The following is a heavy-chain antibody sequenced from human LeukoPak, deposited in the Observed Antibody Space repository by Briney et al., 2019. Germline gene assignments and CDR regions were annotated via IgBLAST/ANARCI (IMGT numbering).Heavy chain of an antibody. CDR3: ARGEFWGSYYAFDI. CDR1: GFTFSSYA. V-gene: IGHV3-64*01. Sequence: GGSLRLSCAASGFTFSSYAMHWVRQAPGKGLEYVSAISSNGGSTYYANSVKGRFTISRDNSKNTLYLQMGSLRAEDMAVYYCARGEFWGSYYAFDIWGQGTMVTVSS. D-gene: IGHD3-16*01. CDR2: ISSNGGST. J-gene: IGHJ3*02.